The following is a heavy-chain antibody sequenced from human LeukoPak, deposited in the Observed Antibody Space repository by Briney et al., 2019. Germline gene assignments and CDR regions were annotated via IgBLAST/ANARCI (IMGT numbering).Heavy chain of an antibody. D-gene: IGHD2-2*01. CDR2: IYYSGST. Sequence: SETLSLTCTVSGGSISSSSYYWGWIRQPPGKGLEWIGSIYYSGSTYYNPSLKSRVTISVDTSKNQFSLKLSSVTAADTAVYYCARRMGVVVPAAYFDYWGQGTLVTVSP. CDR3: ARRMGVVVPAAYFDY. CDR1: GGSISSSSYY. V-gene: IGHV4-39*01. J-gene: IGHJ4*02.